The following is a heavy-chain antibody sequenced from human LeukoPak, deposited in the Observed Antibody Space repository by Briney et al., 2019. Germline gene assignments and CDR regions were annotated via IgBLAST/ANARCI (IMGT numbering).Heavy chain of an antibody. CDR2: ISSSSSYI. CDR1: GFTFSSYS. V-gene: IGHV3-21*01. Sequence: GGSLRLSCAASGFTFSSYSMNWVRQAPGKGLEWVSSISSSSSYIYYADSVKGRCTISRDNAKNSLYLQMNSLRAEDTAVYYCARGIAAAGRGDYWGQGTLVTVSS. D-gene: IGHD6-13*01. J-gene: IGHJ4*02. CDR3: ARGIAAAGRGDY.